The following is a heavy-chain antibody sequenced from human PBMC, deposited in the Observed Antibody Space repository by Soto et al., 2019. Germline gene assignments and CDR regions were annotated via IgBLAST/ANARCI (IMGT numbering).Heavy chain of an antibody. Sequence: GGSLRLSCAASGFTFDDYTMHWVRQAPGKGLEWVSLISWDGGSTYYADSVKGRFTISRDNSKNSLYLQLNSLRTEDNALYYCAKDVGGAGSGSYYFYYGMDVWGQGTTVTVSS. V-gene: IGHV3-43*01. CDR2: ISWDGGST. CDR1: GFTFDDYT. CDR3: AKDVGGAGSGSYYFYYGMDV. J-gene: IGHJ6*02. D-gene: IGHD1-26*01.